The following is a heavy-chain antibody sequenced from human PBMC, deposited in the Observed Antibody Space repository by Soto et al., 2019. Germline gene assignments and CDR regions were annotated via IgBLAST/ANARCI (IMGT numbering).Heavy chain of an antibody. CDR2: IGRTRKYI. J-gene: IGHJ4*02. D-gene: IGHD1-20*01. Sequence: HPGGSLRLSCAASGFTFDDYSMNWVRQAPGKGLEWVSYIGRTRKYIAYVDSVKGRFTISRDGAKNSVFLQMNSLRDEDAAVYYCARDHNWSFDYWGQGIPVTVSS. CDR1: GFTFDDYS. CDR3: ARDHNWSFDY. V-gene: IGHV3-48*02.